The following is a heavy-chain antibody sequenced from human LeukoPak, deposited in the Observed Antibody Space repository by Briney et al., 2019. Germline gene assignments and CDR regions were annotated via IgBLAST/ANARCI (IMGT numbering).Heavy chain of an antibody. CDR1: GGFISSYY. D-gene: IGHD2-2*01. J-gene: IGHJ6*03. CDR2: IYTSGST. Sequence: SETLSLTCTVSGGFISSYYWSWIRQPAGKGLEWIGRIYTSGSTNYNPSLKSRVTMSVDTSKNQFSLKLSSVTAADTAVYYCARDGGSSHSYYYYYMDVWGKGTTVTVSS. V-gene: IGHV4-4*07. CDR3: ARDGGSSHSYYYYYMDV.